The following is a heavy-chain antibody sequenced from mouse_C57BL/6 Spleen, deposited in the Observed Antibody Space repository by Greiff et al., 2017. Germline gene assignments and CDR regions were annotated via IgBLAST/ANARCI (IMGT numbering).Heavy chain of an antibody. CDR3: ARSTGAFDY. V-gene: IGHV1-61*01. D-gene: IGHD4-1*01. Sequence: QVQLQQPGAELVRPGSSVKLSCKASGYTFTSYWMDWVKQRPGQGLEWIGNIYPSDSETHYNQKFKDKATLTVDKSSSTAYMQLSSLTSEDSAVYYCARSTGAFDYWGQGTTLTGSS. CDR2: IYPSDSET. CDR1: GYTFTSYW. J-gene: IGHJ2*01.